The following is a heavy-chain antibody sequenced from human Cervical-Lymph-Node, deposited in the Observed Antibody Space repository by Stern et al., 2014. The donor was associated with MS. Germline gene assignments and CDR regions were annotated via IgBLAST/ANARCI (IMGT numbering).Heavy chain of an antibody. D-gene: IGHD6-13*01. CDR2: IWYDGSNK. CDR1: GFTFSSYG. CDR3: ARSSSPSPYYYYGMDV. V-gene: IGHV3-33*01. Sequence: QGQLVESGGGVVQPGRSLRLSCAASGFTFSSYGMHWVRQAPGKGLEWGAVIWYDGSNKYYADSVKGRFTISRDNSKNTLYLQMNSLRAEDTAVYYCARSSSPSPYYYYGMDVWGQGTTVTVSS. J-gene: IGHJ6*02.